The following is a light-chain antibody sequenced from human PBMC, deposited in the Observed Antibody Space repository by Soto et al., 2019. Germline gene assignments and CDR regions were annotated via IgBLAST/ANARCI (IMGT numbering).Light chain of an antibody. V-gene: IGLV2-8*01. CDR1: SSDVGGYNF. J-gene: IGLJ2*01. CDR2: EVS. Sequence: QSALTQPPSASGSPGQSVTISCTGTSSDVGGYNFVSWYQQHPGKAPKLMIYEVSERPSGVPDRFSGSKSGNPASLTVSGLQAEDEADYYCSSYAGSNIVVFGGGTKLTVL. CDR3: SSYAGSNIVV.